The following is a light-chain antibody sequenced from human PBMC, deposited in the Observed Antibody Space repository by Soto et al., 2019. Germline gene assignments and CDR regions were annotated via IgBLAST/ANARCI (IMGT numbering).Light chain of an antibody. CDR1: QSIARF. J-gene: IGKJ2*01. CDR2: GAS. CDR3: QQSHIAPYT. V-gene: IGKV1-39*01. Sequence: DLQMTQSPSSLSAAVGDRVTITCRASQSIARFLNWYQQKPGEVPKLLIFGASYLRSGVPSRFSGSGSGTHFALTITSLHPEDFATYFCQQSHIAPYTVGQGPNL.